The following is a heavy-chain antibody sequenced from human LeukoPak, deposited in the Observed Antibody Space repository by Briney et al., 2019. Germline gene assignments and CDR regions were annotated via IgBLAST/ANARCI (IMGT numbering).Heavy chain of an antibody. CDR3: ARSVEGYCRGGSCYSYSYYMDV. Sequence: SETLSLTCIVSGGSISSYYWSWIRQPAGQGLEWIGYIYYSGSTNYNPSLKSRVTISVDTSKNQFSLKLSSVTAADTAVYYCARSVEGYCRGGSCYSYSYYMDVWGKGTTVTVSS. V-gene: IGHV4-59*01. CDR2: IYYSGST. D-gene: IGHD2-15*01. J-gene: IGHJ6*03. CDR1: GGSISSYY.